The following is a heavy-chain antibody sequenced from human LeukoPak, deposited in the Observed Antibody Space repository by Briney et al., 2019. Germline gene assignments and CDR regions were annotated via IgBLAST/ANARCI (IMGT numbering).Heavy chain of an antibody. J-gene: IGHJ3*02. CDR2: INAGNGNT. D-gene: IGHD4-17*01. CDR3: ASYRTVTTAFDI. V-gene: IGHV1-3*01. Sequence: ASVKVSCKASGYTFTSYAMHWVRQAPGQRLEWMGWINAGNGNTKYSQKFQGRVTITRDTSASTAYMELSSLRSEDTAVYYCASYRTVTTAFDIWGQGTMVTVSS. CDR1: GYTFTSYA.